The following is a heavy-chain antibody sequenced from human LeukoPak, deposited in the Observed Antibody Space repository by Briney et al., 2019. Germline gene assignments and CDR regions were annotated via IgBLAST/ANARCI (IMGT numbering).Heavy chain of an antibody. J-gene: IGHJ5*02. CDR3: ASTSYYYDSSGYGVNWFDP. D-gene: IGHD3-22*01. V-gene: IGHV4-30-2*01. Sequence: SRTLSLTCAVSGGSISSGGYSWSWIRQPPGKGLEWIGYIYHSGSTYYNPSLKSRVTISVDRSKNQFSLKLSSVTAADTAVYYCASTSYYYDSSGYGVNWFDPWGQGTLVTVSS. CDR2: IYHSGST. CDR1: GGSISSGGYS.